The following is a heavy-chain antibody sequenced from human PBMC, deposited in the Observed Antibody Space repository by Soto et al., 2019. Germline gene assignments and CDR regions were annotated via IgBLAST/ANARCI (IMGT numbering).Heavy chain of an antibody. D-gene: IGHD1-1*01. J-gene: IGHJ4*02. CDR3: ARGENWNHGTFDY. CDR2: IHHSGST. V-gene: IGHV4-34*01. Sequence: SETLSLTCAVYGGSFSGYYWSWIRQPPGKGLEWIGEIHHSGSTNYNPSLKSRVTISIDTSKNQFSLKLSSVTAADTAVYYCARGENWNHGTFDYWGQGTLVTVSS. CDR1: GGSFSGYY.